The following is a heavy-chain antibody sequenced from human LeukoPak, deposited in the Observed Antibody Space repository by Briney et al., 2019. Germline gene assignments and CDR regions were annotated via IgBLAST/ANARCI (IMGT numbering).Heavy chain of an antibody. J-gene: IGHJ2*01. CDR2: FDPEDGET. V-gene: IGHV1-24*01. CDR3: ATNPQHGLRWWYFDL. D-gene: IGHD4-23*01. Sequence: ASVKVSCKVSGYTLTQLSMHWVRQAPGKGLEWMGGFDPEDGETIYAQTFQGRVTMTEDTSTDTAYMELSSLRSEDTAVYYCATNPQHGLRWWYFDLWGRGTLVTVSS. CDR1: GYTLTQLS.